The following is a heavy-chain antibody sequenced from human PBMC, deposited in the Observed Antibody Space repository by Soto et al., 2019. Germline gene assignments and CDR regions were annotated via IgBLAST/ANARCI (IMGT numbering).Heavy chain of an antibody. CDR3: ARARSSSGSLYFDY. Sequence: SETLSLTCTFSGGSISSSSYYWGWIRQPPGKGLEWIGSIYYSGSTYYNPSLKSRVTISVDTSKNQFSLKLSSVTATDTAVYYCARARSSSGSLYFDYWGQGTLVTVSS. CDR2: IYYSGST. CDR1: GGSISSSSYY. V-gene: IGHV4-39*01. J-gene: IGHJ4*02. D-gene: IGHD3-10*01.